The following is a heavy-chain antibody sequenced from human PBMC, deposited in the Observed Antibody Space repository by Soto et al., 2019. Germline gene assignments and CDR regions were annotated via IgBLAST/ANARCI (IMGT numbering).Heavy chain of an antibody. CDR1: GFTFDDYA. V-gene: IGHV3-9*01. D-gene: IGHD3-22*01. CDR3: AKDIGHYDSSGYFDY. CDR2: ISWNSGSI. Sequence: EVQLVESGGGLVQPGRSLRLSCAASGFTFDDYAMHWVRQAPGKGLEWVSGISWNSGSIGYADSVKGRFTISRDNAKNSLYLQMNSLRAEDTALYHCAKDIGHYDSSGYFDYWGQGTLVTVSS. J-gene: IGHJ4*02.